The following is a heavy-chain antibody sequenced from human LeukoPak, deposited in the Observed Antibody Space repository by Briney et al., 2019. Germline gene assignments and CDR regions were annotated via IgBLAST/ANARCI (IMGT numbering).Heavy chain of an antibody. CDR3: ARDHNYAFDN. J-gene: IGHJ4*02. Sequence: GSLRLSCTASGFPFIEYSMNWVRQAPGEGLEWISYIGIDSGNTKYADSVRGRFTISADKAKNSLYLQMNSLRVEDTAVYYRARDHNYAFDNWGQGTLVSVAS. CDR2: IGIDSGNT. D-gene: IGHD1-1*01. CDR1: GFPFIEYS. V-gene: IGHV3-48*01.